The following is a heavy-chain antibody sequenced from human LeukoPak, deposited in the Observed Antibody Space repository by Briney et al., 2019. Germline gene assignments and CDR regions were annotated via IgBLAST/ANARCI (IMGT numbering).Heavy chain of an antibody. CDR3: ARGGYGSGTPSYFDY. Sequence: PSETLSLTCAVSGGSISSSNWWSWVRQPPGKGLEWIGEIYHSGSTNYNPSLKSRVTTSVDKSKNQFSLKLSSVTAADTAVYYCARGGYGSGTPSYFDYWGQGTLVTVSS. J-gene: IGHJ4*02. CDR1: GGSISSSNW. CDR2: IYHSGST. V-gene: IGHV4-4*02. D-gene: IGHD3-10*01.